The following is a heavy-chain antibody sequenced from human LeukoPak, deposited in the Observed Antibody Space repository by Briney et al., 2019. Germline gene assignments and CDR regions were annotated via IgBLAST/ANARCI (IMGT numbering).Heavy chain of an antibody. V-gene: IGHV3-30-3*01. CDR3: ARDGSRNKRDDAFDI. Sequence: GRSLRLSCAASGFTFSSYAMHWVRQAPGKGLEWVAVISYDGSNKYYADSVKRRFTISRDNSKNTLYLQMNSLRAEDTAVYYCARDGSRNKRDDAFDIWGQGTMVTVSS. CDR1: GFTFSSYA. J-gene: IGHJ3*02. CDR2: ISYDGSNK. D-gene: IGHD1-26*01.